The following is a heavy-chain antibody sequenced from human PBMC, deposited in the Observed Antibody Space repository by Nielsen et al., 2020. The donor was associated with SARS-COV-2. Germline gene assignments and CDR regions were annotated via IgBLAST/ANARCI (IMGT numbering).Heavy chain of an antibody. V-gene: IGHV4-30-2*01. CDR2: IYHSGST. D-gene: IGHD2-15*01. J-gene: IGHJ4*02. CDR1: GGSISSGGYS. Sequence: SETLSLTCAVSGGSISSGGYSWSWIRRPPGKGLEWIGYIYHSGSTYYNPSLKSRVTISVDRSKNQFSLKLSSVTAADTAVYYCARANVVVVAASGSYYFDYWGRGTLVTVSS. CDR3: ARANVVVVAASGSYYFDY.